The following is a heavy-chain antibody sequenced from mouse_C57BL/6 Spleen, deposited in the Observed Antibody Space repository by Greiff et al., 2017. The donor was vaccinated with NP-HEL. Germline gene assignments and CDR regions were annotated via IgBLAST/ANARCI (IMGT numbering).Heavy chain of an antibody. CDR2: IDPSDSYT. CDR1: GYTFTSYW. CDR3: ASRILWLRRGDYAMDY. J-gene: IGHJ4*01. V-gene: IGHV1-59*01. D-gene: IGHD2-2*01. Sequence: QVQLQQPGAELVRPGTSVKLSCKASGYTFTSYWMHWVKQRPGQGLEWIGVIDPSDSYTNYNQKFKGKATLTVDTSSSTAYMQLSSLPSEDSAVYYCASRILWLRRGDYAMDYWGQGTSVTVSS.